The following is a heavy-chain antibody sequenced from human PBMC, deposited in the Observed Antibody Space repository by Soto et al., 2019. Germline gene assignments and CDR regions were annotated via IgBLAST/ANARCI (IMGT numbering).Heavy chain of an antibody. CDR1: GGSISSGGYY. V-gene: IGHV4-31*03. J-gene: IGHJ6*04. CDR3: ARETKYRSSWYSGDG. D-gene: IGHD6-13*01. CDR2: IYYSGST. Sequence: SETLSLTCTVSGGSISSGGYYWSWIRQHPGKGLEWIGYIYYSGSTYYNPSLKSRVTISVDTSKNQFSLKLSSVTAADTAVYYCARETKYRSSWYSGDGWGKGTTVTFSS.